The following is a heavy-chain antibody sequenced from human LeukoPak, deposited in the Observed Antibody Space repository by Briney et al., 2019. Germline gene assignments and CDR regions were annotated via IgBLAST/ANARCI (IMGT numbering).Heavy chain of an antibody. D-gene: IGHD2-8*02. J-gene: IGHJ4*02. V-gene: IGHV3-53*04. CDR2: IYSGGST. Sequence: GGSLRLSCAASGFTVSSNYMSWVRQAPGKGLEWVSVIYSGGSTYYADSGKGGFTISTHNSKNTLYLQMNSLRAEDTAVYYCARDPTLLLWGQGTLVTVSS. CDR1: GFTVSSNY. CDR3: ARDPTLLL.